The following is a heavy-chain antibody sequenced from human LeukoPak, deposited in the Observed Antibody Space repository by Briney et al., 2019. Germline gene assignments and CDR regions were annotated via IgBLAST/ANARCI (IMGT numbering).Heavy chain of an antibody. J-gene: IGHJ3*02. CDR3: AREVAASSDAFDI. Sequence: GGSLRLSCAASGFTFSSYAMHWVRQAPGKGLEWVAVISYDGSNKYYADSVKGRFTISRDNSKNTLYLQMNSLRAEDTAVYYCAREVAASSDAFDIWGQGTMGTVSS. CDR1: GFTFSSYA. CDR2: ISYDGSNK. V-gene: IGHV3-30*04. D-gene: IGHD6-13*01.